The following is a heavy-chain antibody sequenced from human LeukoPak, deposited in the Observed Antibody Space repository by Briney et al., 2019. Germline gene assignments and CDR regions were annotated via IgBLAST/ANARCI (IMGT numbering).Heavy chain of an antibody. CDR1: GGSISSSSYY. D-gene: IGHD6-19*01. V-gene: IGHV4-39*01. J-gene: IGHJ3*02. CDR3: ARHSDSSGFDAFDI. CDR2: IYYSGST. Sequence: SETLSLTCTVSGGSISSSSYYWGWIRQPPGKGLEWIGSIYYSGSTYYSPSLKSRVTISVDTSKNQFSLKLSSVTAADTAVYYCARHSDSSGFDAFDIWGQGTMVTVSS.